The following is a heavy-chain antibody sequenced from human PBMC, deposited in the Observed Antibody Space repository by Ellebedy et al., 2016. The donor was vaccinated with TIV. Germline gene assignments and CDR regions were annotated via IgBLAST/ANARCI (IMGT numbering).Heavy chain of an antibody. CDR2: INPNSGGT. CDR1: GYTFIGYY. J-gene: IGHJ4*02. V-gene: IGHV1-2*02. CDR3: AREQEWELRHFDY. D-gene: IGHD1-26*01. Sequence: ASVKVSCKASGYTFIGYYMHWVRQPPGQGLEWMGWINPNSGGTNYAQKFQGRVTMTRETSISTAYMELSRLRSDDTAVYYCAREQEWELRHFDYWGQGTLVTVSS.